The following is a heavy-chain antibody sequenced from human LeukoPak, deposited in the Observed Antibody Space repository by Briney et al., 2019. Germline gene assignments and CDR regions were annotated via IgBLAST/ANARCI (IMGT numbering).Heavy chain of an antibody. CDR1: GFTFSSYS. D-gene: IGHD6-19*01. Sequence: PGGSLRLSCAAPGFTFSSYSMNWVRQAPGKGLEWVSYISSSSSTIYYADSVKGRFTISRDNAKNSLYLQMNSLRAEDTAVYYCARILRQWPTDYWGQGTLVTVSS. CDR2: ISSSSSTI. CDR3: ARILRQWPTDY. V-gene: IGHV3-48*01. J-gene: IGHJ4*02.